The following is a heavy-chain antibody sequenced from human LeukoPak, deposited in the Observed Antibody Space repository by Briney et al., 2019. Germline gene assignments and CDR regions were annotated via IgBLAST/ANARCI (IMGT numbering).Heavy chain of an antibody. CDR2: IIPIFGTA. CDR3: ARRYGSGRIDWFDP. Sequence: EASVKVSCKASGGTFISYAIRWVRQPPRQGLEWMGGIIPIFGTANYAQKLQGRVTLTTDESTSTDYMELSSLRAEDTAVYYCARRYGSGRIDWFDPWGQGTLVTVSS. CDR1: GGTFISYA. V-gene: IGHV1-69*05. D-gene: IGHD3-10*01. J-gene: IGHJ5*02.